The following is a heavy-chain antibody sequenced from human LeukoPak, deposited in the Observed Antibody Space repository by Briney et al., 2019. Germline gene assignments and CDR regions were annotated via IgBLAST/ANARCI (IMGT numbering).Heavy chain of an antibody. CDR2: ISAYNGNT. Sequence: ASVRVSCKASGYTFTSYGISWVRLAPGQGLEWMGWISAYNGNTNYAQKVQGRVTMATDTSTSTAYMELRSLRFDDTAVYYCARDQSVRLLQTSSTYFKHVFAIWGQGSMVTVSS. CDR1: GYTFTSYG. V-gene: IGHV1-18*01. CDR3: ARDQSVRLLQTSSTYFKHVFAI. J-gene: IGHJ3*02. D-gene: IGHD6-13*01.